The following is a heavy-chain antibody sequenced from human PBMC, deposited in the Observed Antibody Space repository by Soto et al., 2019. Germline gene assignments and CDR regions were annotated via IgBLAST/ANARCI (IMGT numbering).Heavy chain of an antibody. CDR2: SRDKAQGYST. Sequence: GGSLRLSCAGSGFTLSDHTIDWVRQAPGKGLEWVGRSRDKAQGYSTAYAASVKGRFTTSRDESKNSVYLQMNSLRAEDTAVYFCARGPLNGTSLIGDKKLDSWGQGTLVTVS. J-gene: IGHJ4*02. CDR1: GFTLSDHT. V-gene: IGHV3-72*01. CDR3: ARGPLNGTSLIGDKKLDS. D-gene: IGHD1-20*01.